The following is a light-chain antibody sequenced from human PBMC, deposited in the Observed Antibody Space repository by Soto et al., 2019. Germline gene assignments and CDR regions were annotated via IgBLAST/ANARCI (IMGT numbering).Light chain of an antibody. Sequence: EIVMTQSPGTLSVSPGETATLSCRASQSFSSYLAWYQQKPGQAPRLLIYGASTRATGIPARFSGTGSGTEFTLTISGLQSEDFAVYYCQQYNNWPPSFTFGPGTKVEI. V-gene: IGKV3-15*01. CDR3: QQYNNWPPSFT. J-gene: IGKJ3*01. CDR2: GAS. CDR1: QSFSSY.